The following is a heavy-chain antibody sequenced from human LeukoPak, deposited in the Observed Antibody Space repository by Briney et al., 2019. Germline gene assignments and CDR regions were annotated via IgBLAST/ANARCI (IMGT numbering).Heavy chain of an antibody. CDR2: INQGGSDK. D-gene: IGHD1-14*01. CDR3: TRDRSRAEDD. CDR1: GFTFSGHW. J-gene: IGHJ4*02. Sequence: GGSLRLSCAASGFTFSGHWMSWVRQAPGKGLEWVANINQGGSDKYYVDSVKGRVTISRDNANNLLYPQMNSLRGEDTAVYYCTRDRSRAEDDWGQGTLVTVSS. V-gene: IGHV3-7*01.